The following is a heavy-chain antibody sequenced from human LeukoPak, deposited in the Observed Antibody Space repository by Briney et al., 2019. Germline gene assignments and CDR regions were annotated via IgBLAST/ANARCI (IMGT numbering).Heavy chain of an antibody. Sequence: GGSLRLSCAASGFTFSSYWMSWVRQAPGKGLEWVANIKQDGSEKYYVDSVKGRFTISRDNAKNSLYLQMNSLRAEDTAVYYCARSTAMVSYYYGMDVWGQGTTVTVSS. V-gene: IGHV3-7*01. CDR1: GFTFSSYW. CDR2: IKQDGSEK. D-gene: IGHD5-18*01. CDR3: ARSTAMVSYYYGMDV. J-gene: IGHJ6*02.